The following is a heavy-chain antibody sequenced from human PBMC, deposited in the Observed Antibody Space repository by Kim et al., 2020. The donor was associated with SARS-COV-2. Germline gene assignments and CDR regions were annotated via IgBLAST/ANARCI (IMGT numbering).Heavy chain of an antibody. CDR2: ISGSGGST. D-gene: IGHD3-22*01. V-gene: IGHV3-23*01. CDR1: GFTFSSYA. CDR3: AKDPPYYYDSSDYFDY. J-gene: IGHJ4*02. Sequence: GGSLRLSCAASGFTFSSYAMSWVRQAPGKGLEWVSAISGSGGSTHYADSVKGRFTISRDNSKNTLYLQMNSLRAEDTAVYYCAKDPPYYYDSSDYFDYWGPGTLVTVSS.